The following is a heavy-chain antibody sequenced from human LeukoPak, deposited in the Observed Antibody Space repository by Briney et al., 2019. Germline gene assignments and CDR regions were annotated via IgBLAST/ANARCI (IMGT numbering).Heavy chain of an antibody. J-gene: IGHJ4*02. V-gene: IGHV3-11*01. CDR2: ISSSGSTI. CDR1: GFTFSDYY. Sequence: PGGSLRLSCAASGFTFSDYYMSWIRQTPGKGLEWVSYISSSGSTIKYADSAKGRFTVSRDNAKNSLYLQMNSLRAEDTAVYYCARDLGYSSPDYWGQGTLVTVSS. CDR3: ARDLGYSSPDY. D-gene: IGHD6-13*01.